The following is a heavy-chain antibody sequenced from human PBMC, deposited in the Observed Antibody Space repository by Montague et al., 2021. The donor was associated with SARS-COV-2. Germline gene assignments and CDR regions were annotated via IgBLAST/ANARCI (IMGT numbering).Heavy chain of an antibody. Sequence: SLRLSCAASGFTFSSYALHWVRQAPGKGLEWVADISHEGSYKYYADSVKGRFTISRDNSKNTLYLDMNSLRAEDTALYYCARDLESTGYFDPYYYHGMDVWGHGTTVTVSS. CDR2: ISHEGSYK. CDR1: GFTFSSYA. J-gene: IGHJ6*02. V-gene: IGHV3-30*04. CDR3: ARDLESTGYFDPYYYHGMDV. D-gene: IGHD3-9*01.